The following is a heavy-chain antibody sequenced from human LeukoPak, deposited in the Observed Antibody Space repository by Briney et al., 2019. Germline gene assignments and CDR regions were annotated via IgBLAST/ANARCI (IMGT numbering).Heavy chain of an antibody. V-gene: IGHV3-21*01. Sequence: GGSLRLSCAASGFTLSSYSMNWVRQAPGKGLEWVSCISSSSSYIYYADSVKGRFTISRDNAKKSLYLQMNSLRAEDTAVYYCAKDHSTYYYDSRTLDYWGQGTLVTVSS. J-gene: IGHJ4*02. D-gene: IGHD3-22*01. CDR1: GFTLSSYS. CDR3: AKDHSTYYYDSRTLDY. CDR2: ISSSSSYI.